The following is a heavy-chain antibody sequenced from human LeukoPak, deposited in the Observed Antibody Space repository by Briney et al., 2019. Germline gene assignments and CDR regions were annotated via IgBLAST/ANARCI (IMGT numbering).Heavy chain of an antibody. Sequence: ASVEVSCKASGYTFTSYDITWVRQAPGQGLEWMGWISAHKGYTKYSQRVQGRVVLTADTSTTTAYMELRSLRSDDTAVYYCARGGVDDYGGNGPFDYWGQGTLVTVSP. V-gene: IGHV1-18*01. D-gene: IGHD4-23*01. CDR3: ARGGVDDYGGNGPFDY. J-gene: IGHJ4*02. CDR1: GYTFTSYD. CDR2: ISAHKGYT.